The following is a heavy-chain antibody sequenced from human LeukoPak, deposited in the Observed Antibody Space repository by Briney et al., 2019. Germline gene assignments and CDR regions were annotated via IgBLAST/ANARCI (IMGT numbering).Heavy chain of an antibody. CDR2: ISWNSGSI. V-gene: IGHV3-9*01. CDR3: AKDRSGNYSSFDC. CDR1: GFTFDDYA. D-gene: IGHD1-26*01. J-gene: IGHJ4*02. Sequence: GGSLRLSCAASGFTFDDYAMHWVRQAPGKGLEWVSGISWNSGSITYADSVKGRFTISRDNAKNSLYLQMNSLRAEDTALYYCAKDRSGNYSSFDCWGQGTLVTVSS.